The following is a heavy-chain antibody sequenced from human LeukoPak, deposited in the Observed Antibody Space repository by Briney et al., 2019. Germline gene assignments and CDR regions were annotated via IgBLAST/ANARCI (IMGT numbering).Heavy chain of an antibody. CDR3: ARFYCSGGSCYRPYYYYMDV. J-gene: IGHJ6*03. V-gene: IGHV4-39*07. D-gene: IGHD2-15*01. CDR2: IYSNGNS. CDR1: GDSISIGHFY. Sequence: SETLSLTCTISGDSISIGHFYWGWIRQPPGKGLEWIGSIYSNGNSKYTPSLESRVSISVDTSKNSFSLRLTSVTAADTAMYYCARFYCSGGSCYRPYYYYMDVWGKGTTVTISS.